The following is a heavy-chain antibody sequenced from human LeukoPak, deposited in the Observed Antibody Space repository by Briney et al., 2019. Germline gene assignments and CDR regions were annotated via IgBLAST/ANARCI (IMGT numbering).Heavy chain of an antibody. D-gene: IGHD6-13*01. CDR2: INHSGST. Sequence: PSETLSLTCAVYGGSFSGYYWSWIRQPPGKGLEWIGEINHSGSTNYNPSLKSRVTISVDTSKNQFSLKLSSVTAADTAVYYCARVRYSSRFDLWGQGTLVTVSS. CDR3: ARVRYSSRFDL. J-gene: IGHJ5*02. V-gene: IGHV4-34*01. CDR1: GGSFSGYY.